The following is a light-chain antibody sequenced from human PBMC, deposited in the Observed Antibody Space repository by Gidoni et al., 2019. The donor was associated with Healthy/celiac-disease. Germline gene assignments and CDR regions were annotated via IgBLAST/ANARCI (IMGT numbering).Light chain of an antibody. J-gene: IGKJ4*01. CDR3: RQRSNWPPH. CDR1: QSVSSY. Sequence: EIVLTQSPATLSLSPGERATLSCRASQSVSSYLAWYQQKPGQAPRLLIYDASNRATGIPARFSGSGSGTDFTLTISSLEPEDFAVYYCRQRSNWPPHFGGGTKVEIK. CDR2: DAS. V-gene: IGKV3-11*01.